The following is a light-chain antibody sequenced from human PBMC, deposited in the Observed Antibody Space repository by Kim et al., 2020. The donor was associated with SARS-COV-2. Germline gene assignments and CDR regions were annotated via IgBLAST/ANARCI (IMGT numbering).Light chain of an antibody. Sequence: RVTISCSGGSSNIGSNAVSWYQQLPGTAPKLLIYNDNHRPSGIPDRFSGSKSGTSASLAISGLQSEDEADYFCSSWADSLNGHVVFGGGTQLTVL. CDR3: SSWADSLNGHVV. V-gene: IGLV1-44*01. J-gene: IGLJ2*01. CDR1: SSNIGSNA. CDR2: NDN.